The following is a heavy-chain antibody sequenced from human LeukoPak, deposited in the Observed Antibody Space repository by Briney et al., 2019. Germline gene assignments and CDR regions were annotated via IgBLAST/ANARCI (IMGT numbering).Heavy chain of an antibody. Sequence: SQTLSLTCTVSGGSISSGGYYWSWIRQHPGKGPEWIGYIYYSGSTYYNPSLKSRVTISVDTSKNQFSLKLSSVTAADTAVYHCARVLAGYFDYWGQGTLVTVSS. D-gene: IGHD6-19*01. CDR3: ARVLAGYFDY. J-gene: IGHJ4*02. V-gene: IGHV4-31*03. CDR1: GGSISSGGYY. CDR2: IYYSGST.